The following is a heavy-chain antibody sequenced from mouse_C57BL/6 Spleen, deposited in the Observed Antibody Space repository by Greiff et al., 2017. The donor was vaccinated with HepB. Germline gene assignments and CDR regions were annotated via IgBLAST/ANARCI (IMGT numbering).Heavy chain of an antibody. CDR1: GFSLTSYG. J-gene: IGHJ4*01. CDR3: ARNPRGYYGDAMDY. D-gene: IGHD1-1*02. CDR2: IWSGGST. Sequence: QVQLKESGPGLVQPSQSLSITCTVSGFSLTSYGVHWVRQSPGKGLEWLGVIWSGGSTDYNAAFISRLSISKDNSKSQVFFKMNSLQADDTAIYYCARNPRGYYGDAMDYWGQGTSVTVSS. V-gene: IGHV2-2*01.